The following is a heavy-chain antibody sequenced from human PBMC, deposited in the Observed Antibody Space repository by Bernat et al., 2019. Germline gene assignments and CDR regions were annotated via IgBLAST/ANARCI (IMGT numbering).Heavy chain of an antibody. CDR1: GFTFSGSA. D-gene: IGHD6-13*01. CDR3: TRQPLTAADH. CDR2: IRSKANSYAT. Sequence: EVQLLESGGGLVQPGGSLRLPCAASGFTFSGSAMHWVRQASGKGLQWVGRIRSKANSYATAYAASVKGRFTISRDDSKNTAYLQMNSLKSEDTAVYYCTRQPLTAADHWGQGTLVTVSS. V-gene: IGHV3-73*01. J-gene: IGHJ4*02.